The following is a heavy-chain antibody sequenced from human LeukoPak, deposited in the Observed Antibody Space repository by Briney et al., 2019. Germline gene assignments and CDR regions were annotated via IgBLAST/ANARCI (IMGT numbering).Heavy chain of an antibody. V-gene: IGHV1-8*01. J-gene: IGHJ6*02. Sequence: ASVKVSCKASGYTFTSYVINWVRQATGQGLEWMGWMNPNSGDTGYAQKFQGRVTMTRNTSISTAYMELSSLRSEDTAVYYCARVRENYYYYYGMDVWGQGTTVTVSS. CDR2: MNPNSGDT. CDR3: ARVRENYYYYYGMDV. CDR1: GYTFTSYV.